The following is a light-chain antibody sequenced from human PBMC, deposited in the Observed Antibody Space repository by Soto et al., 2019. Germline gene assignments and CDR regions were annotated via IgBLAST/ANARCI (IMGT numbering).Light chain of an antibody. CDR3: AAXXXXXXGRV. J-gene: IGLJ1*01. V-gene: IGLV1-47*01. CDR1: SXXIXSNY. Sequence: QSVLTQPPSASGTPGQRVXXXXXGXSXXIXSNYVYWYQQLPGTAPKLLIYRNNQRPSGVPDRFSGSKSGTSASLAISGLRSEEEADYYCAAXXXXXXGRVFGTGTKLTVL. CDR2: RNN.